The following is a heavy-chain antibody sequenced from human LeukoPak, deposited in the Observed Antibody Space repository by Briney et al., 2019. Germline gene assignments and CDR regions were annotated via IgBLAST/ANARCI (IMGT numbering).Heavy chain of an antibody. Sequence: GGSLRLSCAASEFTFSSYAMHWVRQAPDKGLEWVAFIRYDGSNTYYADSVKGRFTISRDNAKNSLYLQMDGLRAEDTAVYYCARYDYGDYEDYFYYMDVWGKGTAVSVSS. CDR3: ARYDYGDYEDYFYYMDV. D-gene: IGHD4-17*01. CDR2: IRYDGSNT. V-gene: IGHV3-30*02. CDR1: EFTFSSYA. J-gene: IGHJ6*03.